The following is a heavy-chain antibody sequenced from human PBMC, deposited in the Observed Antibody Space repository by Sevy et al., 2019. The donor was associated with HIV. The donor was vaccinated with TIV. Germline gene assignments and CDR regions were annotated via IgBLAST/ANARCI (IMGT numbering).Heavy chain of an antibody. D-gene: IGHD2-2*01. CDR3: ARVNCSSTSCLNWFDP. Sequence: SETPSLTCAVYGGSFSGYYWSWIRQPPGKGLEWIGEINHSGSTNYNPSLKSRVTISVDTSKNQFSLKLSSVTAADTAVYYCARVNCSSTSCLNWFDPWGQGTLVTVSS. CDR1: GGSFSGYY. J-gene: IGHJ5*02. V-gene: IGHV4-34*01. CDR2: INHSGST.